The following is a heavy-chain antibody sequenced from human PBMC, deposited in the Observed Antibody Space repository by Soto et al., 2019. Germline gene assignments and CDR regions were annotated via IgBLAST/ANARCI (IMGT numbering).Heavy chain of an antibody. CDR2: INPSRGSA. CDR1: GYTFFNYF. V-gene: IGHV1-46*01. CDR3: ARPLIGNTIDL. D-gene: IGHD1-7*01. J-gene: IGHJ3*01. Sequence: ASVKVSCKASGYTFFNYFIHWVRQAPGQGLEWIGIINPSRGSATYGPIFQGRVSLTTDMPTSTVYMELSSPRSEDTAIYYCARPLIGNTIDLWGQGTSVTVSS.